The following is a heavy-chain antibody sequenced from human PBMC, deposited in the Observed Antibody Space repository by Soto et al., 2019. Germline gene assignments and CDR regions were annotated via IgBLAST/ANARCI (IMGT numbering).Heavy chain of an antibody. V-gene: IGHV4-61*01. J-gene: IGHJ4*02. CDR1: GGSVSNKTYY. D-gene: IGHD4-17*01. CDR3: ARTTAVPNTLRSRYFFDY. CDR2: VYYSGTT. Sequence: SETLSLTCSVSGGSVSNKTYYWSWIRQPPGKRLEWIGYVYYSGTTNYNPSLKSRVTISVDLSKNQFSLSLSSVTTADTALYYCARTTAVPNTLRSRYFFDYWGQGTLVTVSS.